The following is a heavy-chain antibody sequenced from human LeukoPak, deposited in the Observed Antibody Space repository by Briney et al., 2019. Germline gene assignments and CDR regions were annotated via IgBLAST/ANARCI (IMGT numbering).Heavy chain of an antibody. CDR2: ISASGRTT. CDR3: AKDDACFGEDFVS. J-gene: IGHJ4*02. Sequence: GPSLRLSCTTSGFPFRNYSMNSVRQEPGKGLQWVSAISASGRTTKYADPVKGRFTISRDNSRNTLYLHIDSLRPDDTALYFCAKDDACFGEDFVSWGQGTLVIVSS. V-gene: IGHV3-23*01. CDR1: GFPFRNYS. D-gene: IGHD3-10*01.